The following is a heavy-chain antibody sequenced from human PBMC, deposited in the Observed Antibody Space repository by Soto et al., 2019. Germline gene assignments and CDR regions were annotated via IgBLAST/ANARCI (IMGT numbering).Heavy chain of an antibody. Sequence: SETLSLTCAVSGDSISSGDYYWSWIRQPPGKGLEWIGYIYHSGSTSYNPSLKSRVTISVDTSKNQFSLKLSSVTAADTAVYYCARNYYDSSGYQEWGQGTLVTVSS. CDR1: GDSISSGDYY. D-gene: IGHD3-22*01. V-gene: IGHV4-30-4*01. CDR2: IYHSGST. J-gene: IGHJ4*02. CDR3: ARNYYDSSGYQE.